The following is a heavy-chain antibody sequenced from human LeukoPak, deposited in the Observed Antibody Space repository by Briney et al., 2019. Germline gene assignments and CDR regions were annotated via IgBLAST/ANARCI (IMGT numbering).Heavy chain of an antibody. CDR2: IYYSGST. J-gene: IGHJ4*02. V-gene: IGHV4-39*07. CDR1: GGSISSSSYY. Sequence: SETLSLTCTVSGGSISSSSYYWGWIRQPPGKGLEWIGSIYYSGSTYYNPSLKSRVTISVDASKNQFSLKLSSVTAADTAVYYCARASAFDYWGQGTLVTVSS. CDR3: ARASAFDY.